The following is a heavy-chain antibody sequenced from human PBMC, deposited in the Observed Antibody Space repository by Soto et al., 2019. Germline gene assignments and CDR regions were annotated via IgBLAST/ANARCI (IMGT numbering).Heavy chain of an antibody. CDR3: VSQPHWARPFES. Sequence: EVRLVESGGYLVKSGGSLRLSCVGSGFLFRNYEMNWVRQAPGKGLEWLAHISTTGGHVSESDSVKGRFTISRDNTKHTLYQQMNSMRTEDTGVYYCVSQPHWARPFESGGQGTLVNVSS. V-gene: IGHV3-48*03. CDR1: GFLFRNYE. J-gene: IGHJ4*02. CDR2: ISTTGGHV. D-gene: IGHD7-27*01.